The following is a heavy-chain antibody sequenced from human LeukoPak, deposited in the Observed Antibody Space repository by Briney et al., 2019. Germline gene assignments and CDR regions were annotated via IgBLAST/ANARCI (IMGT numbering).Heavy chain of an antibody. CDR3: AKPHGVGY. CDR2: ISGSGADT. V-gene: IGHV3-23*01. J-gene: IGHJ4*02. Sequence: GGSLRLSCTTSGFTFSNFAMSWVRQAPGEGLGWVSIISGSGADTFYTDSVKGRFTISRDNSKNTLYLQMNSLRAEDTAVYYCAKPHGVGYLGQGTLVTVSS. D-gene: IGHD4-17*01. CDR1: GFTFSNFA.